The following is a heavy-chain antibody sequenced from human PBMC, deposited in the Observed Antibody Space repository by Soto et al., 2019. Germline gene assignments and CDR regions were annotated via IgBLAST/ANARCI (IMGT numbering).Heavy chain of an antibody. D-gene: IGHD6-13*01. CDR1: GYSFTSYW. V-gene: IGHV5-51*01. CDR2: IYPGDSDT. J-gene: IGHJ3*02. CDR3: ARLPTGPGIAAAGTGAFDI. Sequence: PGESLKISCKGSGYSFTSYWIGWVRQMRGKGLEWMGIIYPGDSDTRYSPSFQGQVTISADKSISTAYLQWSSLKASDTAMYYCARLPTGPGIAAAGTGAFDIWGQGTMVTVSS.